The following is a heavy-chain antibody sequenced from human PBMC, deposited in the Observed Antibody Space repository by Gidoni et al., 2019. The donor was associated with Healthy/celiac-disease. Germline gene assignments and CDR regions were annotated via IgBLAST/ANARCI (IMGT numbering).Heavy chain of an antibody. V-gene: IGHV3-53*01. J-gene: IGHJ4*02. CDR2: IYSGGST. CDR1: GFTVSSNS. Sequence: EVQLVESGGGLIQPGGYLRLSCAASGFTVSSNSMSWVSVIYSGGSTYYADSVTGRFTISRDNSKNTLYLQMNSLRAEDTAVYYCARGDSSGYYVRYWGQGTLVTVSS. D-gene: IGHD3-22*01. CDR3: ARGDSSGYYVRY.